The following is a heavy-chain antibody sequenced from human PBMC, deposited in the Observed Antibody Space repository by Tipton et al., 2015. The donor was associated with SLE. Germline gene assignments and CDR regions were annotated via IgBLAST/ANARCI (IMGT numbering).Heavy chain of an antibody. Sequence: TLSLTCTVSGYSISTGYYWGWIRQPPGKGLEWIGNMYQTGTTDYNPSLKSRVTISIDTSKKQFSLKLSAVTAADTAVYYCARQAYYSSGYADYWGQGTLVTVSS. CDR3: ARQAYYSSGYADY. D-gene: IGHD3-22*01. J-gene: IGHJ4*02. CDR2: MYQTGTT. V-gene: IGHV4-38-2*02. CDR1: GYSISTGYY.